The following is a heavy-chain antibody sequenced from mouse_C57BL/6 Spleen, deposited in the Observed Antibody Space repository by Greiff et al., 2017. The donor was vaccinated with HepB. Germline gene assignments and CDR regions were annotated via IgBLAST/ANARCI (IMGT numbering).Heavy chain of an antibody. J-gene: IGHJ4*01. CDR2: IDPSDSDT. CDR1: GYTFTSYW. Sequence: QVQLQQPGAELVRPGSSVKLSCKASGYTFTSYWMHWVKQRPIQGLEWIGNIDPSDSDTHYNQKFKDKATLTVDKSSSTAYMQLSSLTSEDSAVYYCAREGIYDDPMDYWGQGTSVTVSS. V-gene: IGHV1-52*01. CDR3: AREGIYDDPMDY. D-gene: IGHD2-3*01.